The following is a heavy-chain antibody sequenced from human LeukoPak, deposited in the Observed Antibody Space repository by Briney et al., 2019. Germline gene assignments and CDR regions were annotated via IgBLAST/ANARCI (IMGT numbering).Heavy chain of an antibody. V-gene: IGHV1-24*01. J-gene: IGHJ4*02. CDR1: GYTLTELS. CDR2: FDPEDGET. CDR3: ATDSSLRTGTTGDY. D-gene: IGHD1-7*01. Sequence: ASVKVSCKVSGYTLTELSMHWVRQAPGKGLEWMGGFDPEDGETIYAQKFQGRVTMTEDTSTDTAYMELSSLRSEDTAVYYCATDSSLRTGTTGDYWGQGTLVTVSS.